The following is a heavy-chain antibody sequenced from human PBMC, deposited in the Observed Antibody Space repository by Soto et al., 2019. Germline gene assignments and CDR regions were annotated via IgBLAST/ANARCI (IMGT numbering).Heavy chain of an antibody. CDR3: ARCSSGSSSVLLDD. V-gene: IGHV4-31*03. CDR1: SGSITSVNSY. Sequence: PSETLSLTCTVSSGSITSVNSYWSWIRQFQGKGLEWIGYIYYSGSSYYNPSLKGRVTISEDTSKKQFSLQLNSVTAADTPVYYCARCSSGSSSVLLDDWGQGTLVTVSS. D-gene: IGHD6-19*01. CDR2: IYYSGSS. J-gene: IGHJ4*02.